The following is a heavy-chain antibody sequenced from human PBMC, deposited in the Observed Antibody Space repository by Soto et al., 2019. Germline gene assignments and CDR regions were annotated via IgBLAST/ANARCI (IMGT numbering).Heavy chain of an antibody. Sequence: EGQLLESGGGLVQPVTSLRLSCVASGFTFKNFGMTWVRQAPGKEMEWVSAIGGSGSSANYAGAVKGRFTVSRDDSKGTLYLRLSGLRVDDTAVYYCAKDAVAYYGEWDRFDLWGQGTLVTVSS. V-gene: IGHV3-23*01. CDR3: AKDAVAYYGEWDRFDL. CDR2: IGGSGSSA. J-gene: IGHJ5*02. D-gene: IGHD1-26*01. CDR1: GFTFKNFG.